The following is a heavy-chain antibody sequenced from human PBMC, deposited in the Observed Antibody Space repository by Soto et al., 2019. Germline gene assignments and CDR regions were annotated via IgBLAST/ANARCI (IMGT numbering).Heavy chain of an antibody. CDR2: IIPIFGTA. Sequence: QVQLVQSGAEVKKPGSSVKVSCNASGGTFSSYAISWVRQAPGQGLEWMGGIIPIFGTANYAQKFQGRVTITAGEATSKAYMELSSLRSEDTAVYYCARAADGDLGDYYYGMDVWGQGTTVTVSS. D-gene: IGHD3-10*01. V-gene: IGHV1-69*01. CDR3: ARAADGDLGDYYYGMDV. J-gene: IGHJ6*02. CDR1: GGTFSSYA.